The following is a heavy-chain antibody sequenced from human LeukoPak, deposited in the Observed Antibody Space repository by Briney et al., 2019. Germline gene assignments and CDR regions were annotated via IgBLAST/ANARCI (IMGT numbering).Heavy chain of an antibody. CDR2: IHQSGDT. V-gene: IGHV4-30-2*01. Sequence: SETLSLTCTVSGDSITTGGYYWSWIRQPPGKGLEWMGYIHQSGDTYSNPSLRSRVTVSADRSNNQFSLRVSSVTAADTAVYYCARDPHRRSGPIYYYGMDVWGQGTTVTVSS. D-gene: IGHD6-19*01. CDR3: ARDPHRRSGPIYYYGMDV. J-gene: IGHJ6*02. CDR1: GDSITTGGYY.